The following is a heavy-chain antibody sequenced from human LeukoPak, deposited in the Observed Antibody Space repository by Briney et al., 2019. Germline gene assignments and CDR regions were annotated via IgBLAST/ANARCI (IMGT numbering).Heavy chain of an antibody. CDR3: AKDAGYSSSWYMGNYYYYYMDV. CDR1: AFTFSSYS. D-gene: IGHD6-13*01. V-gene: IGHV3-23*01. Sequence: PGGSLRLSCAASAFTFSSYSMNWVRQAPGKGLEWVSGISGSGGSTYYADSVKGRSTISRDNSKDTLSLQMNSLRAEDTAVYYCAKDAGYSSSWYMGNYYYYYMDVWGKGTTVTASS. CDR2: ISGSGGST. J-gene: IGHJ6*03.